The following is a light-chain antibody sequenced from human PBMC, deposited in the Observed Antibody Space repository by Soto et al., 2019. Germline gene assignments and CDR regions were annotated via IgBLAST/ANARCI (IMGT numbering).Light chain of an antibody. CDR3: QQYYSTPPYT. V-gene: IGKV4-1*01. Sequence: DIVMTQSPDSLAVSLGERATINCKSSQSVLYSSNNKNYLAWYQQKPGQPPKLLIYWASTRESGVPDRFSGSGSGTDFTLPNSNLQAEDVAVYYCQQYYSTPPYTFGQGTKLEIK. CDR2: WAS. J-gene: IGKJ2*01. CDR1: QSVLYSSNNKNY.